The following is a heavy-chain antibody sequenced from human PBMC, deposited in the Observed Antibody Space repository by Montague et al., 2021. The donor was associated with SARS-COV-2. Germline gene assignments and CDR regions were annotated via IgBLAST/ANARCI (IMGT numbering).Heavy chain of an antibody. D-gene: IGHD1-26*01. Sequence: CAISGDSVASNAPAWNWIRQSPSIGLEWLRRRYYRPKWNYDYAVSVKSRMTISPDTSKNQFSLQLSSVTPEDRAVYYCARDPRYSLIWSFDYWGQGTLVTVSS. J-gene: IGHJ4*02. V-gene: IGHV6-1*01. CDR2: RYYRPKWNY. CDR3: ARDPRYSLIWSFDY. CDR1: GDSVASNAPA.